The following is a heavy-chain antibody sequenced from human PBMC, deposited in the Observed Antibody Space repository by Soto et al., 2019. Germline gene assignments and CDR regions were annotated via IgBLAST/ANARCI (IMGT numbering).Heavy chain of an antibody. CDR2: IYPGDSDA. D-gene: IGHD2-8*02. Sequence: GESLKISCTGFGYTFTTFWIGWVRQMPGEGLEWIGIIYPGDSDARYSPSFQGQVTMSVDKSITTAYLQWSSLKASDSAMYYCARGYCTASSCDPWFDPWGQGTLVTVYS. CDR3: ARGYCTASSCDPWFDP. V-gene: IGHV5-51*01. J-gene: IGHJ5*02. CDR1: GYTFTTFW.